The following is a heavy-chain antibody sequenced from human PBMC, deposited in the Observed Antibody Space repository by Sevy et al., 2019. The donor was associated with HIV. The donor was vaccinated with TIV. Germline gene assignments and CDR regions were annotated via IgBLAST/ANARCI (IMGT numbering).Heavy chain of an antibody. CDR1: GFIFSGYT. CDR3: ARARGHCDGGRCHPPDY. CDR2: IKEDESSR. Sequence: GGSLRLSCAASGFIFSGYTMTWVRQAPGKGLEWVANIKEDESSRYYVDSVRGRFTISRDNTKTSLYLQMDSLRVEDTAVYFCARARGHCDGGRCHPPDYWGQGTLVTVSS. V-gene: IGHV3-7*01. J-gene: IGHJ4*02. D-gene: IGHD2-15*01.